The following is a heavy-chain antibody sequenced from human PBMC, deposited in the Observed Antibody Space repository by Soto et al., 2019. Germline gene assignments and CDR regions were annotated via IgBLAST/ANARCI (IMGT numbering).Heavy chain of an antibody. D-gene: IGHD6-19*01. V-gene: IGHV2-5*02. CDR2: IYWDDDK. Sequence: QITLKESGPPLVKPTQTLTLTCTFSGFSLSTSGVGVGWIRQPPGKALEWLALIYWDDDKRYSPSLKSRLTIATDTSKNQVVLTMTNMDPVDTATYYCAHSTISIEVAGIVDWFDPWGQGTLVTVSS. J-gene: IGHJ5*02. CDR3: AHSTISIEVAGIVDWFDP. CDR1: GFSLSTSGVG.